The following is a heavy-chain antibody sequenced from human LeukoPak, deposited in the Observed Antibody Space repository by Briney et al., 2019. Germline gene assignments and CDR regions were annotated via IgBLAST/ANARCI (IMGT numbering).Heavy chain of an antibody. CDR3: AKDIAYSSIWPDY. Sequence: GGSLRLSCAASGFTFDDYAMHWVRQAPGKGLEWVSGISWNSGSIGYADSVKGRFTISRDNAKNSLYLQMNSLRAEDTALYYCAKDIAYSSIWPDYWGQGTLVTVSS. CDR1: GFTFDDYA. J-gene: IGHJ4*02. V-gene: IGHV3-9*01. D-gene: IGHD6-13*01. CDR2: ISWNSGSI.